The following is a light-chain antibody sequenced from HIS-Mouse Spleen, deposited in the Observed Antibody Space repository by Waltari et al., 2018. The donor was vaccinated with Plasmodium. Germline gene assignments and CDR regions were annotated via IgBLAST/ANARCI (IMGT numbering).Light chain of an antibody. V-gene: IGKV1-8*01. CDR2: AAS. CDR1: QGISSY. Sequence: AIRMTQSPSSFSASTADRVTITCRPSQGISSYLAWYQQKPGKAPKLLIYAASTLQSGVPSRFSGSGSGTDFTLTISCLQSEDFATYYCQQYYSYPFTFGPGTKVDIK. J-gene: IGKJ3*01. CDR3: QQYYSYPFT.